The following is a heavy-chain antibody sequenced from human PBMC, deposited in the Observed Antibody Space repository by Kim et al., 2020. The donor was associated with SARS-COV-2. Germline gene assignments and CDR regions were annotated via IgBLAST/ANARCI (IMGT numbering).Heavy chain of an antibody. V-gene: IGHV1-18*01. CDR1: GYTFTSYG. D-gene: IGHD3-22*01. J-gene: IGHJ3*02. CDR2: ISAYNGNT. Sequence: GSVKVSCKASGYTFTSYGISWVRQAPGQGLEWMGWISAYNGNTNYAQKLQGRVTMTTDTSTSTAYMELRSLRSDDTAVYYCARDPETYYYDSSGPATDAFDIWGQGTMVTVSS. CDR3: ARDPETYYYDSSGPATDAFDI.